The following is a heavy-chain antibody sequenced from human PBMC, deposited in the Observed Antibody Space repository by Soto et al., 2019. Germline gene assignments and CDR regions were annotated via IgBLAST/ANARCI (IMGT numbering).Heavy chain of an antibody. J-gene: IGHJ4*02. V-gene: IGHV4-59*08. CDR3: AGLYPYESSGYHLDY. D-gene: IGHD3-22*01. CDR2: IYYSGST. CDR1: GGSISNYY. Sequence: SETLSLTCTVSGGSISNYYWSWIRQPPGKGLEWIGYIYYSGSTNYNPSLKSRVTISVDTSKNQFSLKLSSVTAADSVVFYCAGLYPYESSGYHLDYWSQGTLVTVSS.